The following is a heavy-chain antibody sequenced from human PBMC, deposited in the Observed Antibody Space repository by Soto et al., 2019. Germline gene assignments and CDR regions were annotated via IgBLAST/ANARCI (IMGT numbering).Heavy chain of an antibody. CDR1: GGSISSYY. Sequence: TSETLSLTCTVSGGSISSYYWSWIRQPPGKGLEWIGYIYYSGSTNYNPSLKSRVTISVDTSKNQFSLRLSSVTAADTAVYYCARGIRHSSSWLNYYGMDVWGQGTTVTVSS. J-gene: IGHJ6*02. V-gene: IGHV4-59*01. CDR3: ARGIRHSSSWLNYYGMDV. D-gene: IGHD6-13*01. CDR2: IYYSGST.